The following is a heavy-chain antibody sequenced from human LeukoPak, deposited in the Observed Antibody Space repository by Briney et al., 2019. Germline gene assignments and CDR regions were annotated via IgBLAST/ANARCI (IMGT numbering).Heavy chain of an antibody. CDR3: ARDCSSTSCYLDY. CDR2: MNPNSGNT. V-gene: IGHV1-8*03. Sequence: ASVKVSCKASGYTFTSYDINWVRQATGQGLEWMGWMNPNSGNTGYARKFQGRATITRNTSISTAYMELSSLRSEDTAVYYCARDCSSTSCYLDYWGQGTLVTVSS. CDR1: GYTFTSYD. D-gene: IGHD2-2*01. J-gene: IGHJ4*02.